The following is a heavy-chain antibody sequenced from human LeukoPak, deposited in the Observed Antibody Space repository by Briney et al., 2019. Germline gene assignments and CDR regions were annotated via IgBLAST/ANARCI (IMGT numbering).Heavy chain of an antibody. CDR2: ISGSGGST. J-gene: IGHJ4*02. CDR1: GFTFSSYA. D-gene: IGHD2-15*01. Sequence: PGGSLRLSCAASGFTFSSYAMSWVRQAPGKGLEWVSAISGSGGSTYYADSVKGRFTISRDNSKNTLYLQMNSLRAEDTAVYYCARDRDVVVVAAALDYWGQGTLVTVSS. V-gene: IGHV3-23*01. CDR3: ARDRDVVVVAAALDY.